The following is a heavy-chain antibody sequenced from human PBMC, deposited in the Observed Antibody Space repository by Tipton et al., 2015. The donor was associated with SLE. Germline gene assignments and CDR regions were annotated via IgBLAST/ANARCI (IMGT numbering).Heavy chain of an antibody. D-gene: IGHD3-9*01. Sequence: QLVQSGGGVVQPGRSLRLSCAASGFTFSSYAMHWVRQAPGKGLEWVAVISYDGSNKYYADSVKGRFTISRDNSKNTLYLQMNSLRAEDTAVYYCARERVLRYFARQDAFDIWGQGTMVTVSS. CDR2: ISYDGSNK. CDR3: ARERVLRYFARQDAFDI. CDR1: GFTFSSYA. V-gene: IGHV3-30*04. J-gene: IGHJ3*02.